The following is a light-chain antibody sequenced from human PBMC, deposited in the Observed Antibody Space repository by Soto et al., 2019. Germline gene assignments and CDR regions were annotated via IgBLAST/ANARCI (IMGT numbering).Light chain of an antibody. CDR3: QQRRYSLT. CDR2: YAS. Sequence: IVLTQSPGTLSSSPGERATLSCRASQSVSTSNLAWYQQRPGQAPRLLIYYASDRATGIPARFSGSGSGTDFTLTISSLEAEDFAVYYCQQRRYSLTFGGGTKVDIK. CDR1: QSVSTSN. J-gene: IGKJ4*01. V-gene: IGKV3D-20*02.